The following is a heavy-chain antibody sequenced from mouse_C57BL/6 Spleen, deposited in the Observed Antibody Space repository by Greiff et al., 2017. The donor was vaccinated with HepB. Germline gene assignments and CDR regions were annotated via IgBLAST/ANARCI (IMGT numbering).Heavy chain of an antibody. CDR3: ARNDYDGLAY. CDR2: IWSGGST. V-gene: IGHV2-2*01. J-gene: IGHJ3*01. D-gene: IGHD2-4*01. CDR1: GFSLTSYG. Sequence: VQRVESGPGLVQPSQSLSITCTVSGFSLTSYGVHWVRQSPGKGLEWLGVIWSGGSTDYNAAFISRLSISKDNSKSQVFFKMNSLQADDTAIYYCARNDYDGLAYWGQGTLVTVSA.